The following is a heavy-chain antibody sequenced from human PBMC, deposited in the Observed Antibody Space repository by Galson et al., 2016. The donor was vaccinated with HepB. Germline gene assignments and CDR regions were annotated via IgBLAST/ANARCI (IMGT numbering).Heavy chain of an antibody. CDR3: ARVGSSWNLDY. CDR2: IKEDGSEK. V-gene: IGHV3-7*01. CDR1: GFTFSSYW. Sequence: SLRLSCAASGFTFSSYWMSWVRQAPGKGLEWVANIKEDGSEKKYVDSLKGRFTISRDNARNSLYLQMNSLRAEDTAVFYCARVGSSWNLDYWGQGTLATVSS. J-gene: IGHJ4*02. D-gene: IGHD6-13*01.